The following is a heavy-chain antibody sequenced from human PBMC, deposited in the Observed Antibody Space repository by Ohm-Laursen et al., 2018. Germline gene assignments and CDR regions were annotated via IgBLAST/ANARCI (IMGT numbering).Heavy chain of an antibody. Sequence: SVKVSCKASGFTFTSSAVQWVRQARGQRLEWIGWIVVGSGNTNYAQKFQERVTITRDMSTSTAYMELSRLRSDDTAVYYCARRTGYSSGWYNYFDYWGQGTLVTVSS. J-gene: IGHJ4*02. CDR1: GFTFTSSA. V-gene: IGHV1-58*01. CDR3: ARRTGYSSGWYNYFDY. CDR2: IVVGSGNT. D-gene: IGHD6-19*01.